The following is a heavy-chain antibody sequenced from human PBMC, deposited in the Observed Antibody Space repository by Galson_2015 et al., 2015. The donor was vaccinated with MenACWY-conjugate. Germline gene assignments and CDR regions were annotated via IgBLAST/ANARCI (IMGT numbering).Heavy chain of an antibody. Sequence: QSGAEVKKPGESLKISCKNSGYDFTKYWIGWVRQMPGKGLEWMGIIYPGDSETRYSPSFQGQVTFSADKSISTAYLQWSSLKASDTATYYCTRKAPWGSSYYRGADYWGQGTLVTVSS. V-gene: IGHV5-51*01. CDR1: GYDFTKYW. D-gene: IGHD6-13*01. J-gene: IGHJ4*02. CDR3: TRKAPWGSSYYRGADY. CDR2: IYPGDSET.